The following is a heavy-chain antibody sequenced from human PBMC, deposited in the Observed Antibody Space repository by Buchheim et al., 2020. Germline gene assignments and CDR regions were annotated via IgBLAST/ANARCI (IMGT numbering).Heavy chain of an antibody. D-gene: IGHD2-2*01. CDR3: ASSYSSSTSCYYYYYGMDV. CDR1: GFTFSSYA. J-gene: IGHJ6*02. Sequence: EVQLLESGGGLVQPGGSLRLSCAASGFTFSSYAMSWVRQAPGKGLEWVSAISGSCCSTYYADSVKGRFTISRDNSKNTLSLQMNSMRAEDTAVYYGASSYSSSTSCYYYYYGMDVWGQGTT. V-gene: IGHV3-23*01. CDR2: ISGSCCST.